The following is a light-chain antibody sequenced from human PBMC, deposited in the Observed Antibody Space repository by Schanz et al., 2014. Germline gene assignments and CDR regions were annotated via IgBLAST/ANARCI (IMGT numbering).Light chain of an antibody. CDR2: DTS. CDR1: QSISSY. J-gene: IGKJ4*02. CDR3: QRYVSSPV. Sequence: ETVLTQSPATLSLSPGERATLSCRASQSISSYLAWYQQKPGQAPRLLIYDTSNRATGIPGRFSGSGSGTYITLTISILAPDDFAAYCCQRYVSSPVFGGGTKVELK. V-gene: IGKV3-11*01.